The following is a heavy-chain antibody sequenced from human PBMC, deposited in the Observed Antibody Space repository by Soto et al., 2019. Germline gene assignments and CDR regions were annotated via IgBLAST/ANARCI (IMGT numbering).Heavy chain of an antibody. J-gene: IGHJ4*02. V-gene: IGHV3-21*01. CDR3: ARDERPYSSSWYVYY. CDR2: ISSSSSYI. CDR1: GFTFSSYS. D-gene: IGHD6-13*01. Sequence: LRLSCAASGFTFSSYSMNWVRQAPGKGLEWVSSISSSSSYIYYADSVKGRFTISRDNAKNSLYLQMNSLRAEDTAVYYCARDERPYSSSWYVYYWGQGTLVTVSS.